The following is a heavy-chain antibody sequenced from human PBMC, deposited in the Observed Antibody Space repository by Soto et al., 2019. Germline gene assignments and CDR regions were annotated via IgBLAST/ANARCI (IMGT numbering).Heavy chain of an antibody. J-gene: IGHJ4*02. Sequence: SLRLSCAASGFTFNTYGMYWVRQAPGKGLEWVVAISYDGSNKYHADSVKGRFTISRDNSKNTLYLQMNSLRVEDTAVYYCAKDIVRYTYGACDYWGQGALVTVSS. V-gene: IGHV3-30*18. CDR2: ISYDGSNK. CDR1: GFTFNTYG. CDR3: AKDIVRYTYGACDY. D-gene: IGHD5-18*01.